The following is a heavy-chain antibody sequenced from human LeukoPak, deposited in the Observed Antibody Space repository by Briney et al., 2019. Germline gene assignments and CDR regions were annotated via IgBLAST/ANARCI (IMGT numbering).Heavy chain of an antibody. D-gene: IGHD3-10*01. J-gene: IGHJ4*02. CDR3: AEPYYYGSGLDY. Sequence: GGSLRLSCAASGFTFSSYAMHWVRQAPGKGLEWVAVISYDGSNKYYADSVKGRFTISRDNSKNTLYLQMNSLRAEDTAVYYCAEPYYYGSGLDYWGQGTLVTVSS. CDR2: ISYDGSNK. CDR1: GFTFSSYA. V-gene: IGHV3-30-3*01.